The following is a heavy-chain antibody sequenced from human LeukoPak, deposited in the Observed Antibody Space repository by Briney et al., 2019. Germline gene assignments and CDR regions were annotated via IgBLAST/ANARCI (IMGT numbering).Heavy chain of an antibody. CDR1: GGSISSYY. V-gene: IGHV4-59*01. Sequence: SETLSLTCTVSGGSISSYYWSWIRQPPGKGLECIGYIYYSGSTNYNPSLKSRVTISVDTSKNQFSLKLSSVTAADTAVYYCARGGVGATQYYFDYWGQGTLVTVSS. D-gene: IGHD1-26*01. J-gene: IGHJ4*02. CDR2: IYYSGST. CDR3: ARGGVGATQYYFDY.